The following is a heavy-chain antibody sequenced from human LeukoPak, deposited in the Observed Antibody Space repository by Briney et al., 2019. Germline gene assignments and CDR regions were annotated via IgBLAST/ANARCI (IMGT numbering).Heavy chain of an antibody. CDR1: AFTFSSYW. CDR3: AREFRGYVG. V-gene: IGHV3-7*03. J-gene: IGHJ4*02. Sequence: GGSLRLSCAASAFTFSSYWMSWVRQAPGKGLEWVANIKQDGSEKYYVDSVKGRFTISRDNAKNSLYLQMNSLRAEDTAVYYCAREFRGYVGWGQGTLVTVSS. CDR2: IKQDGSEK. D-gene: IGHD3-10*01.